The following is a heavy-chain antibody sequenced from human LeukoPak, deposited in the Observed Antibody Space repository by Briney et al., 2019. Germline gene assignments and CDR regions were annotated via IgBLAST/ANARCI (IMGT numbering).Heavy chain of an antibody. D-gene: IGHD6-6*01. Sequence: GSLRLSCAASGFIFNSHSMNWVRQAPGKGLEWIGSIYYSGSTYYNPSLKSRVTISVDTSKNQFSLKLSSVTAADTAVYYCARRGSSSGWFDPWGQGTLVTVSS. V-gene: IGHV4-4*02. CDR1: GFIFNSHS. CDR2: IYYSGST. CDR3: ARRGSSSGWFDP. J-gene: IGHJ5*02.